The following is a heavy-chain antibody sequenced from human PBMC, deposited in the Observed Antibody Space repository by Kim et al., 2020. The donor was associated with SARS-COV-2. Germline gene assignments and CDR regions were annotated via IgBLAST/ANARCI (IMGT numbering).Heavy chain of an antibody. CDR3: TTDLAGSHSSDNSGLGDSDY. D-gene: IGHD6-19*01. J-gene: IGHJ4*02. Sequence: GGSLRLSCAASGFTFSNAWMSWVRQAPGKGLEWVGRIKSKTDGGTTDYAAPVKGRFTISRDDSKNTLYLQMNSLKTEDTAVYYCTTDLAGSHSSDNSGLGDSDYWGQGTLVTVSS. CDR2: IKSKTDGGTT. V-gene: IGHV3-15*01. CDR1: GFTFSNAW.